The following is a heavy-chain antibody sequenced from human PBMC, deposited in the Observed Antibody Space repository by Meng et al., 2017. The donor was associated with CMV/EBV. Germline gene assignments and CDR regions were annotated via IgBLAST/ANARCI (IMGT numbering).Heavy chain of an antibody. D-gene: IGHD3-3*01. CDR1: GFTFSSYG. Sequence: GESLKISCAASGFTFSSYGMHWVRQAPGKGLEWVAVISYDGSNKYYADSVKGRFTISRDNSKNTLYLQMNSLRAEDTAVYYCARRNVGSDYDFWSGYYTDPLFDYWGQGTLVTVSS. V-gene: IGHV3-30*19. CDR2: ISYDGSNK. J-gene: IGHJ4*02. CDR3: ARRNVGSDYDFWSGYYTDPLFDY.